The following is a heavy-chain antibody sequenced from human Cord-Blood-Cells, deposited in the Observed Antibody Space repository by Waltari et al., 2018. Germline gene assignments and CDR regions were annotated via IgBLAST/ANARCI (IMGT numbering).Heavy chain of an antibody. J-gene: IGHJ5*02. V-gene: IGHV4-4*07. D-gene: IGHD2-15*01. Sequence: QVQLQESGPGLVKPSETLSLTCTVSGGSISSYYWSWIRQPAGKGLEWIGRIYTSGSTNYTPSLKSRVTMSVDTSKNQFSLKLSSVTAADTAVYYCARDTAYCSGGSCYRNWFDPWGQGTLVTVSS. CDR2: IYTSGST. CDR1: GGSISSYY. CDR3: ARDTAYCSGGSCYRNWFDP.